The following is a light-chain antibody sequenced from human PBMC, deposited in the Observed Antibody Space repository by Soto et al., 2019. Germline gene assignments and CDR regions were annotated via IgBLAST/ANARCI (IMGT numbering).Light chain of an antibody. J-gene: IGKJ1*01. CDR1: QSISSY. CDR3: QQSYSTLQT. CDR2: AAS. Sequence: TQMTQSPSSLSASVGDSVTITCRASQSISSYLNWYQQKPGKAPKLLIYAASSLQSGVPSRFSGSGSGTDFTLTISSLQPEDFATYYCQQSYSTLQTFGQGTKVDIK. V-gene: IGKV1-39*01.